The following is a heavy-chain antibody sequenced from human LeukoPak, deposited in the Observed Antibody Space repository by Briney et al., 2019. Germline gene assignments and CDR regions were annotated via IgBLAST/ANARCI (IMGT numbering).Heavy chain of an antibody. CDR2: IYTSGST. CDR1: GGSISSGSYY. Sequence: SETLSLTCTVSGGSISSGSYYWSWIRQPAGKGLEWIGRIYTSGSTNYNPPLKSRVTISVDTSKNQFSLKLSAVTAADTAVYYCARETYYYDSSGHDYWGQGTLVTVSS. CDR3: ARETYYYDSSGHDY. V-gene: IGHV4-61*02. J-gene: IGHJ4*02. D-gene: IGHD3-22*01.